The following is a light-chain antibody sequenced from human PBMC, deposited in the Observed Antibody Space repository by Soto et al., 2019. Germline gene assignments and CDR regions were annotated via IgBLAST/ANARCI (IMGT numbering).Light chain of an antibody. CDR3: QQSDIMPWT. CDR1: QRISYN. Sequence: DIQMTPSPTSLSASVGDRVTITCRASQRISYNLNWYQQKPGKAPKLLIYATSTLQSGVPSRFSGSGSGTDFTLTISSLQPEDFATYYYQQSDIMPWTLGQGTKVEIK. V-gene: IGKV1-39*01. J-gene: IGKJ1*01. CDR2: ATS.